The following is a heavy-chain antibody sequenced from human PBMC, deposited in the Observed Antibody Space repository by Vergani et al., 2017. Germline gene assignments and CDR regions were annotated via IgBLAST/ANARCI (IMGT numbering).Heavy chain of an antibody. V-gene: IGHV5-51*03. CDR3: ARAAYASGWYTAFDI. J-gene: IGHJ3*02. Sequence: EVQLVQSGAEVKKPGESLKISCKGSGYSFTSYWIGWVRQMPGKGLEWMGIIYPGDSDTRYSQSFQGQVTISADKSISTAYLQWSSLKASDTAMYYCARAAYASGWYTAFDIWGQGTMVTVSS. D-gene: IGHD6-19*01. CDR2: IYPGDSDT. CDR1: GYSFTSYW.